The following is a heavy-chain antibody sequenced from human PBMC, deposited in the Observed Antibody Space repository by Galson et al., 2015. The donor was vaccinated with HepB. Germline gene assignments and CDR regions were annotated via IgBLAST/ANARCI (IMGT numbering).Heavy chain of an antibody. CDR3: ASAGFPGALPYYFPMDV. D-gene: IGHD7-27*01. V-gene: IGHV3-74*03. CDR1: GFTLSGYW. Sequence: SLRLSCAASGFTLSGYWMHWVRQAPGKGLEWISRINADGSSTTYADSVKGRFTTSRDNAKNTLLLQINRLRDDDSAVYYCASAGFPGALPYYFPMDVWGQGTAVAVSS. CDR2: INADGSST. J-gene: IGHJ6*02.